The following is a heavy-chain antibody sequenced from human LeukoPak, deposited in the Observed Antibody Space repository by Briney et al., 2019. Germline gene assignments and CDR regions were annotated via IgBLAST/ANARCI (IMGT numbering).Heavy chain of an antibody. D-gene: IGHD3-3*01. CDR1: GFTFSSYA. V-gene: IGHV3-30-3*01. J-gene: IGHJ4*02. CDR2: ISYDGSNK. Sequence: PGGSLRLSCAASGFTFSSYAMHWVRQAPGKGLEWVAVISYDGSNKYYADSVKGRFTISRDNSKNTLYLQMNSLRAEDTAVYYCARVGGGLVLRFLKWLWGDFDYWGQGTLVTVSS. CDR3: ARVGGGLVLRFLKWLWGDFDY.